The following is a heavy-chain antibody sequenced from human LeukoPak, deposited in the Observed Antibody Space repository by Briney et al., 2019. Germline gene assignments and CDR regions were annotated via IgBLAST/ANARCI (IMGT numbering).Heavy chain of an antibody. CDR2: INPNSGGT. J-gene: IGHJ4*02. CDR3: AREGSSSWAYYFDY. V-gene: IGHV1-2*02. D-gene: IGHD6-13*01. CDR1: GYTFTVYY. Sequence: ASVKVSCKASGYTFTVYYMHWVRQAPGQGLEWMGWINPNSGGTNYAQKFQGRVIMTRDTSISTAYMELSRLRSDDTAVYYCAREGSSSWAYYFDYWGQGTLVTVSS.